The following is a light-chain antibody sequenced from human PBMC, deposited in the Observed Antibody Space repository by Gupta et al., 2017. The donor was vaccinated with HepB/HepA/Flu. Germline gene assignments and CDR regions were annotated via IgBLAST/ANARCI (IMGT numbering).Light chain of an antibody. CDR3: AAWDNSLSAYV. CDR2: NDD. V-gene: IGLV1-47*02. J-gene: IGLJ1*01. Sequence: QPVLTQPPSASGTPGQRVALSSSGSSSNVGRDNVYWYRQLPGTAPKLLIYNDDRRPSGVPDRFSGSKSGTSASLAISGLRSEDEADYYCAAWDNSLSAYVFGTGTWVTVL. CDR1: SSNVGRDN.